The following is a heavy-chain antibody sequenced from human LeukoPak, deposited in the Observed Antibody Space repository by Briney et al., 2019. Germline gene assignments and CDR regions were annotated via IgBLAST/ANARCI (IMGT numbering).Heavy chain of an antibody. Sequence: PSETLSLTCTVSGGSISSYYWSWIRQPPGKGLEWIGYIHYSGSTNYSPSLESRVTISVDTSKNQFSLKLNSVTAADTAVYYCATDRRGAVPQWGQGTLVTVSS. J-gene: IGHJ4*02. CDR3: ATDRRGAVPQ. D-gene: IGHD2-2*01. V-gene: IGHV4-59*01. CDR1: GGSISSYY. CDR2: IHYSGST.